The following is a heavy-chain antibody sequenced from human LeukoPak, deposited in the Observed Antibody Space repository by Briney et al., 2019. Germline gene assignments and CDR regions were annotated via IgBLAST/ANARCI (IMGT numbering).Heavy chain of an antibody. CDR2: IYDRGPA. D-gene: IGHD3-10*01. Sequence: SQTLSLTCTVSGGAIASGGYSWNWIRQSPGKGLEWIGCIYDRGPAYYNPSLKSRFTISVDRPKNQFFLNVTSLTAADTAVYYCARSRQASGLLSSWGQGTPVVVSS. CDR3: ARSRQASGLLSS. J-gene: IGHJ5*02. V-gene: IGHV4-30-2*06. CDR1: GGAIASGGYS.